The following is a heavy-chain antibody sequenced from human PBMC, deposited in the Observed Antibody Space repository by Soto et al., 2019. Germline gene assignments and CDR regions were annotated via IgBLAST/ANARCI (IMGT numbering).Heavy chain of an antibody. J-gene: IGHJ6*02. V-gene: IGHV3-53*04. Sequence: PGGSLRLSCAASGNTFNIYAMTWVRQAPGKGLEWVSVIYSGGSTYYADSVKGRFTISRHNSKNTLYLQMNSLRAEDTAVYYCARGLTFMNPQWLVRDYYYYGMDVWGQGTTVTVSS. CDR2: IYSGGST. D-gene: IGHD6-19*01. CDR3: ARGLTFMNPQWLVRDYYYYGMDV. CDR1: GNTFNIYA.